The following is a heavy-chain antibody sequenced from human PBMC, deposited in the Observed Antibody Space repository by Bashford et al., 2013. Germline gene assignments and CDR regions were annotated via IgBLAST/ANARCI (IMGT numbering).Heavy chain of an antibody. D-gene: IGHD5-24*01. CDR2: ISTTGRDT. CDR3: VKQGRITARVWFDS. J-gene: IGHJ5*01. Sequence: VRQAPGKGLQWVSVISTTGRDTYYADSVKGRFTIARDNLRNTLSLQMANLRAEDTAIYYCVKQGRITARVWFDSWGQGTLVTVSS. V-gene: IGHV3-23*01.